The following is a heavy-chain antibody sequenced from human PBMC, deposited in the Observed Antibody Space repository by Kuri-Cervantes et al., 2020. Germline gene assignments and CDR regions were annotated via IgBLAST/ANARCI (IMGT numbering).Heavy chain of an antibody. V-gene: IGHV1-69*05. D-gene: IGHD1-26*01. J-gene: IGHJ3*02. CDR1: GGTFSSYA. Sequence: SVKVSCKASGGTFSSYAISWVRQAPGQGLEWMGGIIPIFGTANYAQKFQGRVTITTDESTSTAYMELSGLRSEDTAVYYCARGSSTPRDHNAAFDIWGQGTMVTVSS. CDR2: IIPIFGTA. CDR3: ARGSSTPRDHNAAFDI.